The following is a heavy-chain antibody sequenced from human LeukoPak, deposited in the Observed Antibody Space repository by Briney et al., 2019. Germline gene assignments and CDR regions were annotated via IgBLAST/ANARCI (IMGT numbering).Heavy chain of an antibody. V-gene: IGHV3-30-3*01. Sequence: GGSLRLSCAVSGVTFSSYAMHWVRQAPGKGLEWVAVISYVGGTKYYADSVRGRFTFSRANSKNTSHLQMNRLTAEDTAVYYCARVQEYNYYGSGRARPSYYGMDVWGQGTTVTVSS. CDR2: ISYVGGTK. J-gene: IGHJ6*02. CDR3: ARVQEYNYYGSGRARPSYYGMDV. CDR1: GVTFSSYA. D-gene: IGHD3-10*01.